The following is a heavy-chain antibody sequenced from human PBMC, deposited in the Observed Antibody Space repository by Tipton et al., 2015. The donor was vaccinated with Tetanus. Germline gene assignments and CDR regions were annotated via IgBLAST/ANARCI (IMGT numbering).Heavy chain of an antibody. J-gene: IGHJ3*02. CDR1: GYTFTSYG. CDR3: ARAPGETGAFDI. D-gene: IGHD1-14*01. Sequence: QVQLVQSGAEVKKPGASVKVSCKASGYTFTSYGISWVRQAPGQGLEWMGRIIPILGIANYAQKFQGRVTITADKSTSTAYMELSSLISEDAAVYYCARAPGETGAFDIWGQGTMVTVSS. CDR2: IIPILGIA. V-gene: IGHV1-69*09.